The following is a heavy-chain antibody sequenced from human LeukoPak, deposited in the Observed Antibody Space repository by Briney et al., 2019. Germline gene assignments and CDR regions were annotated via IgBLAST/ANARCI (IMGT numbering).Heavy chain of an antibody. CDR2: IYPGDSDT. D-gene: IGHD2-15*01. V-gene: IGHV5-51*01. CDR1: GNSFTTYW. CDR3: ARESSPPAYGMDV. J-gene: IGHJ6*04. Sequence: GEPLKISGKGFGNSFTTYWIGWVGQMPGKGLKRLAIIYPGDSDTRYSPSFQGQVTISADKSISTAYLQWSSLKASGTAMYYCARESSPPAYGMDVWGKGTTVTVSS.